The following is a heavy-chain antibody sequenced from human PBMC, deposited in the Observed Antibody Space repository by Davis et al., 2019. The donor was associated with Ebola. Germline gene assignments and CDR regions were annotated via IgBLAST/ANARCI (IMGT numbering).Heavy chain of an antibody. CDR3: AREGDGYYDFWSGYYISYYGMDV. CDR2: ISSSSSYI. Sequence: GESLKISCAASGFTVSSNYMSWVRQAPGKGLEWVSSISSSSSYIYYADSVKGRFTISRDNAKNSLYLQMNSLRAEDTAVYYCAREGDGYYDFWSGYYISYYGMDVWGQGTTVTVSS. D-gene: IGHD3-3*01. CDR1: GFTVSSNY. J-gene: IGHJ6*02. V-gene: IGHV3-21*01.